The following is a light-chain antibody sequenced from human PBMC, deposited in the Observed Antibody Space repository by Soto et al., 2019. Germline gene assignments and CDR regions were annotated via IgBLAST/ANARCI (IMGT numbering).Light chain of an antibody. Sequence: QSVLTQPASVSGSRGQSITISCTGTSSDIGGYNYVSWSQQHPGKAPKLMIYDVSNRPSGVSDRFSGSKSGNTASLTISGLQADDEADYYCASYTGRGYVFGTGTKLTVL. V-gene: IGLV2-14*01. CDR1: SSDIGGYNY. CDR2: DVS. CDR3: ASYTGRGYV. J-gene: IGLJ1*01.